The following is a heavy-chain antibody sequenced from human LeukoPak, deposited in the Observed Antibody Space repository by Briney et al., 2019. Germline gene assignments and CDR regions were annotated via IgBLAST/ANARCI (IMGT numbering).Heavy chain of an antibody. Sequence: ASVKVSCKASGYTFTSYGISWVRQAPGQGLEWMGWISAYNGNTNYAQKLQGRVTMTTDTSTSTAYMELRSLRSDDAAVYYCARDFCSSTSCYFDSWGQGTLVTVSS. V-gene: IGHV1-18*01. CDR2: ISAYNGNT. CDR1: GYTFTSYG. CDR3: ARDFCSSTSCYFDS. D-gene: IGHD2-2*01. J-gene: IGHJ4*02.